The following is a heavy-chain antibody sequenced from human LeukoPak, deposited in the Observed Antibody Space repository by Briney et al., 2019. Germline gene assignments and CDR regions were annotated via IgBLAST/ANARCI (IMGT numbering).Heavy chain of an antibody. CDR3: ARKRTAAPLDY. J-gene: IGHJ4*02. CDR1: GYTFTGYY. D-gene: IGHD6-6*01. V-gene: IGHV1-2*02. CDR2: INPNSDGT. Sequence: ASVKVSCKASGYTFTGYYMHWVRQAPGQGLEWMGWINPNSDGTNYAQKFQGRVTMTRDTSISTAYMELGSLRPDDTAVYYCARKRTAAPLDYWGQGTLVTVSS.